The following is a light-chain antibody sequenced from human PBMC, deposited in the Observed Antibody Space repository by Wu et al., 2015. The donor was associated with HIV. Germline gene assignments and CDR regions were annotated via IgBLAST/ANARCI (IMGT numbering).Light chain of an antibody. J-gene: IGKJ4*01. CDR3: QQYGGAPFT. Sequence: EVVLTQFPATLSLSPGERATLSCRASRSVNSLLAWYQQKPGQAPRLLIYAASQKATGIPARFSGRGSGTDFTLTISSLEPEDFAVYYCQQYGGAPFTFGGGTKMEI. CDR2: AAS. V-gene: IGKV3-11*01. CDR1: RSVNSL.